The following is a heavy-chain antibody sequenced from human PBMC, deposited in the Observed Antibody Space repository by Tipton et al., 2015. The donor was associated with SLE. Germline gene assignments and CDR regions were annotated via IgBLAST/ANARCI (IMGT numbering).Heavy chain of an antibody. Sequence: TLSLTCTVSGGSINRNYWSWIRQPPGKGLEWIGYVYYSGSNNYNPSLKSRVTISMDSSKSKFSLKLNSVTAAETAVYYCARFRDEYYYYAMDVWGQGTTVTFSS. J-gene: IGHJ6*02. CDR2: VYYSGSN. CDR3: ARFRDEYYYYAMDV. CDR1: GGSINRNY. V-gene: IGHV4-59*12.